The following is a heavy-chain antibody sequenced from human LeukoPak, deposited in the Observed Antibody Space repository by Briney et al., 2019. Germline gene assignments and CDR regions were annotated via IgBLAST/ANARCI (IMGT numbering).Heavy chain of an antibody. CDR3: ARSGIRHGYCSSTSCFLDY. CDR2: ISAYNGNT. D-gene: IGHD2-2*03. CDR1: GYTFTSYY. Sequence: ASVKVSCKASGYTFTSYYMHWVRQAPGQGLEWMGWISAYNGNTNYAQKLQGRVTMTTDTSTSTAYMELRSLRSDDTAVYYCARSGIRHGYCSSTSCFLDYWGQGTLVTVSS. V-gene: IGHV1-18*04. J-gene: IGHJ4*02.